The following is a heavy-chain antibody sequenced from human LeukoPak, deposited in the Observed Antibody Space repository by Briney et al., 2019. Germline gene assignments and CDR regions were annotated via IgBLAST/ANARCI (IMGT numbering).Heavy chain of an antibody. CDR3: ATDSVVPAAIGFDY. D-gene: IGHD2-2*01. V-gene: IGHV1-24*01. CDR2: FDPEDGET. J-gene: IGHJ4*02. CDR1: GYTLTELS. Sequence: ASVKVSCKVSGYTLTELSMHWVRQAPGKGPEWMGGFDPEDGETIYAQKFQGRVTMTEDTSTDTAYMELSSLRSEDTAVYYCATDSVVPAAIGFDYWGQGTPVTVSS.